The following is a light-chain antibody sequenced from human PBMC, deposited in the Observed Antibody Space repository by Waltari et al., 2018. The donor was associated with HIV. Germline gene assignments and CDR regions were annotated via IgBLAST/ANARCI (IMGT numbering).Light chain of an antibody. Sequence: QSVLTQPPSAFGTPGPRVTTSCSGSSPNIGRTYVYWNQQLAGTAHKIHIYRNTHRPSGVPDRFSGSKSGTSSSLAIGGLRSEDEAGYYCAAWVDSRSVVFGGGTKLTVL. CDR2: RNT. CDR1: SPNIGRTY. V-gene: IGLV1-47*01. CDR3: AAWVDSRSVV. J-gene: IGLJ2*01.